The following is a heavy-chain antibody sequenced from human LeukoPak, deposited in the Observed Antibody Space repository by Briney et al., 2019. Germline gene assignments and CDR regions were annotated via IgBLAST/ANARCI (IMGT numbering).Heavy chain of an antibody. V-gene: IGHV4-59*01. CDR1: GGSISTYY. CDR2: IYYSGNT. CDR3: ARGQNYDFWSGYSFDY. Sequence: PSETLSLTCTVSGGSISTYYWNWIRQPPGKGLEWIAYIYYSGNTNYNPSLKSRVTISIDTSKNQFSLKLRSVTAADTAVYYCARGQNYDFWSGYSFDYWGQGTLVTVSS. D-gene: IGHD3-3*01. J-gene: IGHJ4*02.